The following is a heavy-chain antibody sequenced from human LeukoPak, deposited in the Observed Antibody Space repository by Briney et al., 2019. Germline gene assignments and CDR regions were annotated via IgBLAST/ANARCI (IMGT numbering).Heavy chain of an antibody. J-gene: IGHJ3*02. Sequence: SETPSLTCTVSGGSISSYYWSWIRQPPGKGLEWIGYIYYSGSTDYNPSLKSRVTISVDTSKNQFSLKLSSVTAADTAVYYCATRTAAAGPGFAFDIWGQGTMVTVSS. V-gene: IGHV4-59*01. D-gene: IGHD6-13*01. CDR3: ATRTAAAGPGFAFDI. CDR2: IYYSGST. CDR1: GGSISSYY.